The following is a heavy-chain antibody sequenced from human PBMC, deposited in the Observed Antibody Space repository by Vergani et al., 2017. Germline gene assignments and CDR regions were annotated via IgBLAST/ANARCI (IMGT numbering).Heavy chain of an antibody. CDR3: ARIRQVGATPPDAFDI. V-gene: IGHV2-26*01. CDR2: IFLNDEK. D-gene: IGHD1-26*01. J-gene: IGHJ3*02. CDR1: GFSLSNARLG. Sequence: QVTLKESGPVLVKPTETLTLTCTVSGFSLSNARLGVSWIRQPPGKALGWLAHIFLNDEKSYSTSLKSRLTISKDTSKSQVVLTMTNMDPVDTATYYYARIRQVGATPPDAFDIWGQGTMVTVSS.